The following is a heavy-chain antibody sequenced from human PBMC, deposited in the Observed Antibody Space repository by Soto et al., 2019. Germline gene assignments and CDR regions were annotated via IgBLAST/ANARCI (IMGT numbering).Heavy chain of an antibody. D-gene: IGHD3-10*02. CDR3: ARDLFH. Sequence: LRLSCAASGFSFSSYAMHWVRQAPGKGLEWISYINGASTTTFYADSVKGRFTVSRDNAENSVYLQMTSLRHEDTAVYYCARDLFHWGPGTRVTVFS. CDR1: GFSFSSYA. J-gene: IGHJ4*02. CDR2: INGASTTT. V-gene: IGHV3-48*02.